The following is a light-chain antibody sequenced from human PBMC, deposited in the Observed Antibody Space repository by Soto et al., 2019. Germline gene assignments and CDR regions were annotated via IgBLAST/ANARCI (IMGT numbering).Light chain of an antibody. J-gene: IGKJ2*01. CDR1: QSVSSNY. CDR2: GAS. V-gene: IGKV3-20*01. CDR3: HQYGGSPPFT. Sequence: EIVLTQSPGTLSLSPGERATLSCRASQSVSSNYLAWYQQTPGQAPRLLIYGASNRASGIPDRFSGGAAGRGFTLPTNRLVPEDFAVYFYHQYGGSPPFTFGQGTKVEIK.